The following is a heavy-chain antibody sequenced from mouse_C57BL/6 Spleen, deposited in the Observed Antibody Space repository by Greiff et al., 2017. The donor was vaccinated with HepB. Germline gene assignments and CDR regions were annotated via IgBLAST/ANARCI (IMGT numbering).Heavy chain of an antibody. CDR2: INPSSGYT. CDR3: AREGAYYSNLDY. V-gene: IGHV1-4*01. J-gene: IGHJ2*01. CDR1: GYTFTSYT. Sequence: VQLQQSGAELARPGASVKMSCKASGYTFTSYTMHWVKQRPGQGLEWIGYINPSSGYTKYNQKFKDKATLTADKSSSTAYMQLSSLTSEDSAVYYCAREGAYYSNLDYWGQGTTLTVSS. D-gene: IGHD2-5*01.